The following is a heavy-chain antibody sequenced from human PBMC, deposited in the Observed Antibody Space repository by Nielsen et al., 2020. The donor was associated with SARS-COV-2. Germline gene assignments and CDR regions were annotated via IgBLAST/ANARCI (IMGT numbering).Heavy chain of an antibody. CDR1: GDSLTSGGYY. Sequence: SETLSLTCIVSGDSLTSGGYYWSWIRQHPGKGLEYIGYIYYAGNTFYNPSLRSRVTISLDTSKNQFTLKLTSVTAADTALYFCARGGFYPGSTSYFDFDSWGRGTLVAVSS. CDR3: ARGGFYPGSTSYFDFDS. J-gene: IGHJ4*02. D-gene: IGHD2-2*01. CDR2: IYYAGNT. V-gene: IGHV4-31*03.